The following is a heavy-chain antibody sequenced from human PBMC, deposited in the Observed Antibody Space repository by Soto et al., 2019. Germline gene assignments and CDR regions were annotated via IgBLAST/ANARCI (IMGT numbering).Heavy chain of an antibody. CDR2: ISTTSSYI. Sequence: EVQLVESGGGLVKPGGSLRLSCAASGFSFSSYNMNWVRQTPGKGLGWVASISTTSSYIHYADSVKGRFTISRDNPKNSLYRQMDSLRAEDTAAYYCARVLGAAMNNYYYAIDVWGQGTTVTVSS. J-gene: IGHJ6*02. CDR3: ARVLGAAMNNYYYAIDV. CDR1: GFSFSSYN. V-gene: IGHV3-21*01. D-gene: IGHD1-26*01.